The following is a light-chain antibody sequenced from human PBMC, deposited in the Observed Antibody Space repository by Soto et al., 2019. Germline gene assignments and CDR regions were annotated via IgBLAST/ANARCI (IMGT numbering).Light chain of an antibody. CDR1: SSDVGGYDY. V-gene: IGLV2-11*01. J-gene: IGLJ2*01. Sequence: QSALTQPPSASGSPGQSVTISCTGTSSDVGGYDYVSWYQQHPGKAPKVMIYDVTKRPSGVPDRFSGSKSGNTASLTISGLQAEDEADYYCCSYAGSYTGVFGGGTKLTVL. CDR3: CSYAGSYTGV. CDR2: DVT.